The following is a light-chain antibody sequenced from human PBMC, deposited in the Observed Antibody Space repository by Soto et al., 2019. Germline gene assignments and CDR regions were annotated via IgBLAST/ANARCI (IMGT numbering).Light chain of an antibody. V-gene: IGKV1-5*03. J-gene: IGKJ2*01. CDR2: KAS. Sequence: DIQMTQSPSTLSASVRDTVTITCRASQSISNWLAWYQQKPGQAPKLLIHKASTLESGVPSRFSGSGSGTEFTLSISSLQPDDFATFYYQQYDRFQYTFGQGTKLEIK. CDR1: QSISNW. CDR3: QQYDRFQYT.